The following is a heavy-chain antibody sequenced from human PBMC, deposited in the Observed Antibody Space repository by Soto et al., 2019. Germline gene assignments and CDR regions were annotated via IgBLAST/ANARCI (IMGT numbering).Heavy chain of an antibody. CDR2: IKRQIDGETT. V-gene: IGHV3-15*01. CDR3: AVDAQCSSTNCPGAFDI. Sequence: EVQLVESGGGLVKPGGSLRLSCAASGFTFTDVWMTWVRQAPGKGREWVGRIKRQIDGETTDYAAPVKGRFTISRDDLNNTLFLQMNSLKSEDTAVYYCAVDAQCSSTNCPGAFDIWGQGTMVTVSS. J-gene: IGHJ3*02. CDR1: GFTFTDVW. D-gene: IGHD2-2*01.